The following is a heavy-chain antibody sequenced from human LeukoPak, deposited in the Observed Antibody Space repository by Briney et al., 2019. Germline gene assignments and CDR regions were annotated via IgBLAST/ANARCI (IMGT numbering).Heavy chain of an antibody. Sequence: GGSLRLSCAASGFTFSRYWMHWVRQAPWKGLVWVSRINTDGSSTSYADSVKGRFTISRDNAKNTLYLQMNSLRAEDTAVYYCARDRAYYDYVWGSYRTDFDYWGQGTLVTVSS. V-gene: IGHV3-74*01. CDR3: ARDRAYYDYVWGSYRTDFDY. CDR1: GFTFSRYW. CDR2: INTDGSST. J-gene: IGHJ4*02. D-gene: IGHD3-16*02.